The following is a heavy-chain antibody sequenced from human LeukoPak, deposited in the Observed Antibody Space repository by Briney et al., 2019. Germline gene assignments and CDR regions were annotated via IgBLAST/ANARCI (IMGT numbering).Heavy chain of an antibody. CDR2: IYPGDSDT. D-gene: IGHD1-26*01. CDR1: GYSFTSYW. Sequence: ESLKISCTGSGYSFTSYWIGWVRPMPGKGLEWLGIIYPGDSDTRYSPSFQGQVTISADKSISTAYLQWSSLKASDTAMYYCARLWVGATEYYFDYWGQGTLVTVSS. V-gene: IGHV5-51*01. J-gene: IGHJ4*02. CDR3: ARLWVGATEYYFDY.